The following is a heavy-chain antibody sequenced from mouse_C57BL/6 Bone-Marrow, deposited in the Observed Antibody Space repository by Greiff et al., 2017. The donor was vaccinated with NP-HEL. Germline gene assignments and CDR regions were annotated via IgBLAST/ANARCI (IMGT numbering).Heavy chain of an antibody. D-gene: IGHD2-4*01. V-gene: IGHV1-5*01. CDR1: GYTFTSYW. CDR3: HGYDYDLYAMDY. CDR2: IYPGTSDT. Sequence: EVKLQQSGTVLARPGASVKMSCKTSGYTFTSYWMHWVKQRPGQGLEWIGAIYPGTSDTSYNQKFKGKAKLTAGTSASTAYMELSSLTTEDSAVYYCHGYDYDLYAMDYWGQGTSVTVSS. J-gene: IGHJ4*01.